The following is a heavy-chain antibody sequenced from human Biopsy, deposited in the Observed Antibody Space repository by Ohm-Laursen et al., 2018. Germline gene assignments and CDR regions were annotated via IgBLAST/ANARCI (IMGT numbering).Heavy chain of an antibody. J-gene: IGHJ3*01. CDR2: IYPGGGT. V-gene: IGHV4-4*07. D-gene: IGHD3-22*01. CDR3: ASVVLGPTNDAFDL. CDR1: GGDINNYY. Sequence: GTLSLTCNVSGGDINNYYWSWIRQPAGKGLEWIGRIYPGGGTNYNPSLKSRVTMSADTSKKQLSLRLRSVTAADTAMYYCASVVLGPTNDAFDLWGQGTMVVVSS.